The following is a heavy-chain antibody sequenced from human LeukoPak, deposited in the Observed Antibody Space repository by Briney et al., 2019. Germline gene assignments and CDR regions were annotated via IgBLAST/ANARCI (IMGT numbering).Heavy chain of an antibody. V-gene: IGHV4-34*01. Sequence: SETLSLTCAVYGGSFSGYYWSWIRQPPGKGLEWIGEINHSGSTNYNPSLKSRVTISVDTSKNQFSLKLSSVTAADTAVYYCARTKRGYSYGYYPGGYHYGMDVWGQGTTVTVSS. D-gene: IGHD5-18*01. J-gene: IGHJ6*02. CDR3: ARTKRGYSYGYYPGGYHYGMDV. CDR2: INHSGST. CDR1: GGSFSGYY.